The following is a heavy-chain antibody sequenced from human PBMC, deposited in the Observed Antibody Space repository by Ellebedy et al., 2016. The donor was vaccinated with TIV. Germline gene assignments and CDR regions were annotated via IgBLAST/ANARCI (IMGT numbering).Heavy chain of an antibody. V-gene: IGHV1-46*01. D-gene: IGHD3-10*01. CDR3: ARDSGRVSTSDAFDI. CDR2: INPSGGST. Sequence: ASVKVSXKASGYTFTSYYMHWVRQAPGQGLEWMGIINPSGGSTSYAQRFQGRVTMTTDTSTSTAYMELRSLRSDDTAVYFCARDSGRVSTSDAFDIWGQGTMVTVSS. CDR1: GYTFTSYY. J-gene: IGHJ3*02.